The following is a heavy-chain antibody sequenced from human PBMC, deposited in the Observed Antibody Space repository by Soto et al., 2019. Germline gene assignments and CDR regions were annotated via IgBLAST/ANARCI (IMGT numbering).Heavy chain of an antibody. CDR3: ARGTYRSSDYYYGMDV. D-gene: IGHD6-13*01. CDR2: IIPIFGTT. V-gene: IGHV1-69*06. Sequence: QVQLVQSGAEVKKPGSSVKVSCKASGGTFSSYAISWVRQAPGQGLEWRGGIIPIFGTTNFAQKFQGRVTITADKSTSTAYMELSSLRSEDTAVYYCARGTYRSSDYYYGMDVWGQGTTVTVSS. CDR1: GGTFSSYA. J-gene: IGHJ6*02.